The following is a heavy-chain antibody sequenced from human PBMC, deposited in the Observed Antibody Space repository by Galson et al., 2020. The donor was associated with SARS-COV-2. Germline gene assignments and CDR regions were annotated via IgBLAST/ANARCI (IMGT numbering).Heavy chain of an antibody. CDR1: GFTFSSYW. CDR2: IKQDGSDR. V-gene: IGHV3-7*01. D-gene: IGHD5-12*01. Sequence: PWGSLRLSCAASGFTFSSYWMSWVRQAPGKGLQWVANIKQDGSDRYYVDSVKGRFTISSDNAKNSVFLQMNSLRAEDTAVYYCARDQDGYNDFWGQGTLVTVSS. J-gene: IGHJ4*02. CDR3: ARDQDGYNDF.